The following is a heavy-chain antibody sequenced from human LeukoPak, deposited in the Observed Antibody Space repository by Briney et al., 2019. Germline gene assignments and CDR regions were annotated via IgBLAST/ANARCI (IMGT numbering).Heavy chain of an antibody. J-gene: IGHJ4*02. Sequence: ASVKVSCKASGYTFTSYGISWVRQAPGQGLEWMGGIIPIFGTANYAQKFQGRVTITADESTSTAYMELSSLRSEDTAVYYCASLGDYGDRFDYWGQGTLVTVSS. D-gene: IGHD4-17*01. CDR1: GYTFTSYG. CDR2: IIPIFGTA. V-gene: IGHV1-69*13. CDR3: ASLGDYGDRFDY.